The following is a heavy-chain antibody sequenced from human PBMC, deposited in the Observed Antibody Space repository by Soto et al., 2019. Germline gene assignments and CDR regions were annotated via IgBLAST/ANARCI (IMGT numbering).Heavy chain of an antibody. CDR1: GFKFDDYA. J-gene: IGHJ4*02. CDR3: AKTYMPSIFTGYPSFDS. Sequence: EVQLVESGGGLVQPGRSLRLSCAASGFKFDDYAMHWVRQAPGKGLEWVSGISWNSNSRGYADSVQGRFTISRDNAKNSLYLQMNSLKPEDTALYYCAKTYMPSIFTGYPSFDSWGQGTRVTVSS. D-gene: IGHD3-9*01. CDR2: ISWNSNSR. V-gene: IGHV3-9*01.